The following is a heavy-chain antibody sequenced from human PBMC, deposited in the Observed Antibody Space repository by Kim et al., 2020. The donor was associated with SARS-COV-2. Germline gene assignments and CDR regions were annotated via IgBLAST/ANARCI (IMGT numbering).Heavy chain of an antibody. CDR2: INPGNENT. CDR3: ARMVRVGGLDV. V-gene: IGHV1-3*01. Sequence: ASVKVSCKASGYTFSNNAIHWVRQAPGQRLECMGWINPGNENTKYSRKFQGRLTINRDTSAAIVYMELSSLRSEDTAVYYCARMVRVGGLDVWGQGTTVTVSS. D-gene: IGHD2-8*01. CDR1: GYTFSNNA. J-gene: IGHJ6*02.